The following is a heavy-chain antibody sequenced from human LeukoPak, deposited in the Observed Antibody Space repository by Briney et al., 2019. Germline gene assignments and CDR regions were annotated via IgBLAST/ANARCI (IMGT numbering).Heavy chain of an antibody. J-gene: IGHJ4*02. V-gene: IGHV3-74*01. D-gene: IGHD6-6*01. CDR2: INGNGSST. CDR1: GFTFSSYW. CDR3: ARLSYRPESSIAARPYDY. Sequence: GGSLRLSCAASGFTFSSYWMHWVRQAPGKGLVWVSRINGNGSSTDYADSVKGRFTISRDNAKNTLYLQMDSLRAEDTAVYYCARLSYRPESSIAARPYDYWGQGTLVTVSS.